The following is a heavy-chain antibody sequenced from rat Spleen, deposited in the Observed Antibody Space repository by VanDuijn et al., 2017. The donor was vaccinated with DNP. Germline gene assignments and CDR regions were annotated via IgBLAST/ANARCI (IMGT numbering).Heavy chain of an antibody. V-gene: IGHV2-19*01. CDR1: GFSLPDYS. CDR3: ARSLATVAPTGAMDA. J-gene: IGHJ2*01. CDR2: IQSGGNT. Sequence: QVQLKESGPGLVQPSQTLSLTCTVSGFSLPDYSVHWVRQPPGEGLEWMGRIQSGGNTDYNSALKSRLSISRDTSKSQVFLKMKSVQTEDTAMDFCARSLATVAPTGAMDAWGQGVMVTVSS. D-gene: IGHD1-3*01.